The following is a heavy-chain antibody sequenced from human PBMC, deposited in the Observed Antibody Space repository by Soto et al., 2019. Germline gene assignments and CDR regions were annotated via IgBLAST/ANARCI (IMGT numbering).Heavy chain of an antibody. CDR2: INPSGGYT. CDR1: GYPFTSYY. J-gene: IGHJ4*02. V-gene: IGHV1-46*01. Sequence: QVQLVQSGPEVRMPGASVKVSCKASGYPFTSYYVHWVRQAPGQGLEWMGMINPSGGYTTIAHNFRGRVTKTSDTSTSTVYMDLSGRRSEETAIYSGERDRQLSRGGDYDYWGQGTLVTVSS. CDR3: ERDRQLSRGGDYDY. D-gene: IGHD1-1*01.